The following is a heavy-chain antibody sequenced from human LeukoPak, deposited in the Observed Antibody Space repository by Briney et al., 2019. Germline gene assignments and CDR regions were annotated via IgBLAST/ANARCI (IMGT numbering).Heavy chain of an antibody. Sequence: SETLSLTCTDSGGSISSYYWSWIRQPPGKGLEWIGYIYTSGSTNYNPSLKSRVTISVDTSKNQFSLKLSSVTAADTAVYYCARSTELGYCSSTSCYTLYYFDYWGQGTLVTVSS. CDR1: GGSISSYY. J-gene: IGHJ4*02. CDR3: ARSTELGYCSSTSCYTLYYFDY. V-gene: IGHV4-4*09. D-gene: IGHD2-2*02. CDR2: IYTSGST.